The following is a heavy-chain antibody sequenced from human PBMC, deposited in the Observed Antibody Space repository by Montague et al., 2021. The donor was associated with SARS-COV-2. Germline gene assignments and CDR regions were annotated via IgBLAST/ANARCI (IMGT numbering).Heavy chain of an antibody. CDR2: IYYGGST. CDR1: GGSISSSSYY. CDR3: ASSYYYDSSGYYSHDAFDI. Sequence: SETLSLTCTVSGGSISSSSYYWGWIRQPPGKGLEWIGSIYYGGSTYYNPSLKSRVTISVDTSKNQFSLKLSSVTAADTAVYYCASSYYYDSSGYYSHDAFDIWGQGTMVTVSS. J-gene: IGHJ3*02. V-gene: IGHV4-39*01. D-gene: IGHD3-22*01.